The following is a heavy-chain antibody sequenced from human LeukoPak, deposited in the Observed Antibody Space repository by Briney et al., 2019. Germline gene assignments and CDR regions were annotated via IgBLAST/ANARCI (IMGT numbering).Heavy chain of an antibody. V-gene: IGHV3-23*01. CDR1: DSTLSNYG. J-gene: IGHJ4*02. CDR2: IVGRGGGP. D-gene: IGHD3-10*01. CDR3: ARRGVVIRVILVGFHKEAYYFDS. Sequence: GGPLNFPAPSLDSTLSNYGVSGVGQAPGRGREGAPVIVGRGGGPNYAGSVKGRFTISRDNLKNTLYLQMNSLRAEDTAVYFCARRGVVIRVILVGFHKEAYYFDSWGQGALVTVSS.